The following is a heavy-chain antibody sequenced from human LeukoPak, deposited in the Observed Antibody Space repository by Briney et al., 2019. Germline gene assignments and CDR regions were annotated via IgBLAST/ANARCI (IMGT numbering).Heavy chain of an antibody. D-gene: IGHD4-17*01. V-gene: IGHV4-31*03. CDR3: ARQINSIDYDSFFDS. J-gene: IGHJ4*02. Sequence: SETLSLTCTVSGDSLSGGGFYWTWLRQHPGKGLEWIGYIEYSGNTFSNPSLKSRVAISADTSESRFSLHLTSVTAADTAVYYCARQINSIDYDSFFDSWGQGTLVTVSS. CDR1: GDSLSGGGFY. CDR2: IEYSGNT.